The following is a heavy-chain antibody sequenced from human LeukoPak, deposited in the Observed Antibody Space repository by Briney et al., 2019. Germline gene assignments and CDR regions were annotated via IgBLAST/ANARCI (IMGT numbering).Heavy chain of an antibody. V-gene: IGHV3-53*01. D-gene: IGHD1-26*01. CDR1: GFTVSSNY. CDR2: IYSGGST. CDR3: ARDLRGSYYAD. J-gene: IGHJ4*02. Sequence: GGSLRLSCAASGFTVSSNYMSWVRQAPGKGLEWVSVIYSGGSTYYADSVKGRFTISRDNSKYTLYLQMNSLRAEDTAVYYCARDLRGSYYADWGQGTLVTVSS.